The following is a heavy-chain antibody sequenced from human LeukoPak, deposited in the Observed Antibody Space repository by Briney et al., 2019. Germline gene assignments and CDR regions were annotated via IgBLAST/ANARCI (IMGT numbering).Heavy chain of an antibody. Sequence: PGGSLRLSCRASGFTFGEYGMSCFRQAPGKGLEGGVFVRNEAYGGTTEYAASVRGRCAVSRDNSKSIAYLQMNSLETEDTAIYYCTRSYGPIPADFDYWGQGTLVTVSS. CDR2: VRNEAYGGTT. CDR1: GFTFGEYG. J-gene: IGHJ4*02. V-gene: IGHV3-49*03. D-gene: IGHD5-18*01. CDR3: TRSYGPIPADFDY.